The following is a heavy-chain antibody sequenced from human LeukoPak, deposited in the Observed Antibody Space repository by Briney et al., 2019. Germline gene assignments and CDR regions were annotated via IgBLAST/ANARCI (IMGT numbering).Heavy chain of an antibody. Sequence: GGSLRLSCAASGFTFSSYAMSWVRQAPGKGLEWVSAISGSGGSTYYADSVKGRFTISRDNSKNTLYLQMNSLRAEDTAVYYCAKAPLPRGDYYIDVWGKGTTVTVSS. CDR2: ISGSGGST. J-gene: IGHJ6*03. CDR1: GFTFSSYA. CDR3: AKAPLPRGDYYIDV. D-gene: IGHD3-16*01. V-gene: IGHV3-23*01.